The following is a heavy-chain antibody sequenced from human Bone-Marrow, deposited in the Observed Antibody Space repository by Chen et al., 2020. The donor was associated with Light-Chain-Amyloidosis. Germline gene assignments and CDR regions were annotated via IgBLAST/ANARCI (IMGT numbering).Heavy chain of an antibody. CDR3: ARRRDGYNFDY. CDR2: IYPDDSDA. Sequence: EVQLEQSGPEVNKPGESLQISCKGSGSTFPNYWIGWVRQMPGKGLEWMGVIYPDDSDARYSPSFEGQVTISADKSITTAYLQWRSLKASDTAMYYCARRRDGYNFDYWGQGTLVTVSS. J-gene: IGHJ4*02. D-gene: IGHD5-12*01. V-gene: IGHV5-51*01. CDR1: GSTFPNYW.